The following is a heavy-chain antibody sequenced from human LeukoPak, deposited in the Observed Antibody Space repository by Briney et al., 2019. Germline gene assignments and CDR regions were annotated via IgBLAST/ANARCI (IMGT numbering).Heavy chain of an antibody. V-gene: IGHV4-39*07. CDR2: IHQSGST. CDR3: ARDDSGYDAPD. CDR1: DGSINSDNFL. D-gene: IGHD5-12*01. Sequence: SETLSLTCSVSDGSINSDNFLWGWIRQPPGKRLEWIGNIHQSGSTHYNPSLESRVIISLDTSNNRFSLRLNSVTAADTAVYYCARDDSGYDAPDWGQGTLVTVSS. J-gene: IGHJ4*02.